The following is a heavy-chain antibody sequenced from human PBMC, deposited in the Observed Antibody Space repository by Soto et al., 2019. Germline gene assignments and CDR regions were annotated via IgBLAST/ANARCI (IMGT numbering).Heavy chain of an antibody. D-gene: IGHD5-12*01. V-gene: IGHV1-69*13. CDR2: IIPIFGTA. J-gene: IGHJ4*02. CDR3: ARGERGYSGYDPAFDY. CDR1: GGTFSSYA. Sequence: AASVKVSCKASGGTFSSYAISWVRQAPGQGLEWMGGIIPIFGTANYAQKFQGRVTITADESTSTAYMELSSLRSEDTAVYYCARGERGYSGYDPAFDYWGQGTLVTVSS.